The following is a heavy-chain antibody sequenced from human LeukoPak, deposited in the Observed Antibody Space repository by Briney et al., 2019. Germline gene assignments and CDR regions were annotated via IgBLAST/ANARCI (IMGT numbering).Heavy chain of an antibody. J-gene: IGHJ4*02. Sequence: ASVKVSCKVSGGTFSNYAISWVRQAPGQGLEWMGWISTYNRNTNYAQKLQGRVTMTTDTSTSTAYMELRSLRSDDTAVYYCAREGDSGSYFDYWGQGTLVTVSS. CDR2: ISTYNRNT. CDR1: GGTFSNYA. D-gene: IGHD1-26*01. V-gene: IGHV1-18*01. CDR3: AREGDSGSYFDY.